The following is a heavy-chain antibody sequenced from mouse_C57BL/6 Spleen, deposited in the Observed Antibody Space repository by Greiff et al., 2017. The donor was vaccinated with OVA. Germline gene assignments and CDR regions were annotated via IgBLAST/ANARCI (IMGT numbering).Heavy chain of an antibody. CDR3: AREDFTYYGRYFDV. V-gene: IGHV3-6*01. CDR2: ISYDGSN. Sequence: EVKLQESGPGLVKPSQSLSLTCSVTGYSITSGYYWNWIRQFPGNKLEWMGYISYDGSNNYNPSLKNRISITRDTSKNQFFLKLNSVTTEDTATYYCAREDFTYYGRYFDVWGTGTTVTVSS. CDR1: GYSITSGYY. D-gene: IGHD1-2*01. J-gene: IGHJ1*03.